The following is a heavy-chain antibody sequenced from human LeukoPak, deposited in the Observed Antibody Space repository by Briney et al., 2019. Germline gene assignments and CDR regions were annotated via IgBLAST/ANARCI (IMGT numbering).Heavy chain of an antibody. CDR1: GFTFSSYS. D-gene: IGHD2-2*01. J-gene: IGHJ4*02. V-gene: IGHV3-48*01. Sequence: GGSLRLSCAASGFTFSSYSMNWVRQAPGKGLEWVSYISSSSSTIYYADSVKGRFTISRDNAKNSLYLQMNSLRAEDTAVYYCAKSPIRDCSSTSCYLNDYWGQGTLVTVSS. CDR3: AKSPIRDCSSTSCYLNDY. CDR2: ISSSSSTI.